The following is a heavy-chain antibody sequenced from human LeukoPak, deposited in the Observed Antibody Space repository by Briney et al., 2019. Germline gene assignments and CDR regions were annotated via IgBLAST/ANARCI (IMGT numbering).Heavy chain of an antibody. Sequence: GGSLRLPCAASGFTFSSHGMHWVRQAPGKGLEWVAVISYDGVNKYYSDSVKGRFTISRGNSKTTLYLQMNSLRAEDTAVYYCAKDPSTYYDYVWGTSIDYWGQGTLVTVSS. J-gene: IGHJ4*02. V-gene: IGHV3-30*18. D-gene: IGHD3-16*01. CDR2: ISYDGVNK. CDR1: GFTFSSHG. CDR3: AKDPSTYYDYVWGTSIDY.